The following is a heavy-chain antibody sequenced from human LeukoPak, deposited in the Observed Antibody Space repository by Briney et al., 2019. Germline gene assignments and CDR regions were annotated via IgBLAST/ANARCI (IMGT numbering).Heavy chain of an antibody. V-gene: IGHV4-34*01. CDR1: GGSFSGYY. Sequence: PSETLSLTCAVYGGSFSGYYWSWIRQPPGKGLEWIGEINHSGSTNYNASLKSRVTISVDTSKNQFSLRLSSVTAPDTAVYYCAPRGDIEHSYGYGKWFDPWGQGTRVTVSS. D-gene: IGHD5-18*01. CDR2: INHSGST. J-gene: IGHJ5*02. CDR3: APRGDIEHSYGYGKWFDP.